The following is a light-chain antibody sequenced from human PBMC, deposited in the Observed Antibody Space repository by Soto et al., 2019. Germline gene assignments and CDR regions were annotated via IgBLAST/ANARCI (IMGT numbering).Light chain of an antibody. CDR3: QQYNNWPPT. CDR1: QSVTTY. V-gene: IGKV3-11*01. Sequence: EIVLTQSPATLSLSPGERATLSCRASQSVTTYLAWYQQKPGQAPRLLIYLASSRAPGIPDRFSGSGSGTDFTLTISRLEPEDFAVYYCQQYNNWPPTFGQGTRLEIK. CDR2: LAS. J-gene: IGKJ5*01.